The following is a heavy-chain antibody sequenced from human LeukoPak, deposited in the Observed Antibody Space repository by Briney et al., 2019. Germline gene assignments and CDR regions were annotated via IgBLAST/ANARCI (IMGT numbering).Heavy chain of an antibody. J-gene: IGHJ6*03. CDR2: INGGGNTT. CDR3: TKELHVAVAVADYYYFYMDV. V-gene: IGHV3-23*01. Sequence: GGSLRLSCAASGFAFSSFAMGWVRQSPGKGLEWVSTINGGGNTTFYADSVTGRFTISRYNSKNTLYLHMDSLRPDDTAIYYCTKELHVAVAVADYYYFYMDVWGRGTAVTVSS. CDR1: GFAFSSFA. D-gene: IGHD6-19*01.